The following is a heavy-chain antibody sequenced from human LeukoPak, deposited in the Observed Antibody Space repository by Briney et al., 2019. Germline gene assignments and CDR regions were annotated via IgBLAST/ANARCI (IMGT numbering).Heavy chain of an antibody. CDR1: GYTCTSYG. J-gene: IGHJ4*02. CDR3: ARVGITFGGVIDPDY. V-gene: IGHV1-18*04. Sequence: ASVKVSCKASGYTCTSYGISWVRQAPGQGLEWVGWISAYNGNTNYAQKLQGRVTMTTDTSTSTAYMELRSLRSDDTAVYYCARVGITFGGVIDPDYWGQGTLVTVSS. CDR2: ISAYNGNT. D-gene: IGHD3-16*02.